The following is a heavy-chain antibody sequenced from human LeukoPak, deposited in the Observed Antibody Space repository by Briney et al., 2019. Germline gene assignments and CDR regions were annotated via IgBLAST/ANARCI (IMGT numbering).Heavy chain of an antibody. Sequence: GESLKISCKGSGYSFTSYWIGWVRQMPGKGLEWMGIIYPGDSDTRYSPSFQGQVTISADKSTSTAYLQWSSLKASDTAMYYCARSDGYNYPLYYFDYWGQGTLVTVSS. J-gene: IGHJ4*02. CDR1: GYSFTSYW. V-gene: IGHV5-51*01. D-gene: IGHD5-24*01. CDR2: IYPGDSDT. CDR3: ARSDGYNYPLYYFDY.